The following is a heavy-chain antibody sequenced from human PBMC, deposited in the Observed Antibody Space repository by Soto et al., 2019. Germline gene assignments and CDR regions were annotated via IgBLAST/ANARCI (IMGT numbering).Heavy chain of an antibody. CDR1: GFTFSSYA. D-gene: IGHD6-19*01. CDR3: AKDLEAHSSGWYTIDY. CDR2: ISGSGGST. J-gene: IGHJ4*02. V-gene: IGHV3-23*01. Sequence: GGSLRLSCAASGFTFSSYAMSWVRQAPGKGLEWVSAISGSGGSTYYADSVKGRFTISRDNSKNTLYLQMNSLRAEDTAVYYCAKDLEAHSSGWYTIDYWGQGTLVTVS.